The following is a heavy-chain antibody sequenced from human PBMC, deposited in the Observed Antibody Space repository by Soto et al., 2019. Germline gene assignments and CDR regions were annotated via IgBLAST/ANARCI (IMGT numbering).Heavy chain of an antibody. V-gene: IGHV4-61*01. Sequence: QVQLQESGPGLVKSSETLSLTCTVSGGSVRSGSYYWSWIRQPPGKGLEWIGYIYYSGSTNYNPSLKSRVTISVDTSKNQCYLKLSSVTAADTAVYDCARGGTDYYDRLNWFDPWGQGTLVTVSS. CDR2: IYYSGST. CDR3: ARGGTDYYDRLNWFDP. CDR1: GGSVRSGSYY. J-gene: IGHJ5*02. D-gene: IGHD3-22*01.